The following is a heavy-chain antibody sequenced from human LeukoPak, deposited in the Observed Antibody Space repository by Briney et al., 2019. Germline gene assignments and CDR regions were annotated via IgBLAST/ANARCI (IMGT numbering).Heavy chain of an antibody. CDR2: INHSGST. CDR3: ARSDRVISDDAFDI. V-gene: IGHV4-34*01. Sequence: SETLSLTCAVYGGSFSGYYWSWIRQPPGKGLEWIGEINHSGSTNYNPSLKSRVTISVDTSKNQFSLKLSSVTAADTAVYYCARSDRVISDDAFDIWGQGTMVTVSS. D-gene: IGHD3-3*02. CDR1: GGSFSGYY. J-gene: IGHJ3*02.